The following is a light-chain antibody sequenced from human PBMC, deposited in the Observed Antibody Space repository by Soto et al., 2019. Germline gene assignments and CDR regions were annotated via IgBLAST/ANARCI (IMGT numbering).Light chain of an antibody. V-gene: IGLV2-14*01. CDR1: SSDVGGYNY. J-gene: IGLJ2*01. CDR2: DVS. CDR3: SSYTSSSTYVV. Sequence: QSALTQPASVSGSPGQSITISCTGTSSDVGGYNYVSWYQQHPGKAPKLMMYDVSNRPSGVSNRFSDSKSGNTASLTISGLQAEDEADYYCSSYTSSSTYVVFGGGTKLTVL.